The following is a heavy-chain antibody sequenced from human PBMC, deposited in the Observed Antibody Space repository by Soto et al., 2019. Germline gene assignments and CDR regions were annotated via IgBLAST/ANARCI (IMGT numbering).Heavy chain of an antibody. J-gene: IGHJ6*02. Sequence: SETLSLTCTVSGGSISSYYWSWIRQPPGKGLEWIGYIYYSGSTNYNPSLKSRVTISVDTSKNQFSLKLSSVTAADTAVYYCARQGGDFWSGYYYYYGMDVWGQGTTVTVSS. V-gene: IGHV4-59*01. CDR1: GGSISSYY. CDR2: IYYSGST. D-gene: IGHD3-3*01. CDR3: ARQGGDFWSGYYYYYGMDV.